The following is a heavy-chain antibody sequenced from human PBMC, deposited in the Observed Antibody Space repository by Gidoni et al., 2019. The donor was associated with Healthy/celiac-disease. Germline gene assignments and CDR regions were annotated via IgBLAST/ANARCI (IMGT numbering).Heavy chain of an antibody. D-gene: IGHD3-22*01. CDR1: GFTFSSYG. CDR3: ARDYYYDSSGYSAFFDY. Sequence: QVQLVESGGGVVQPGRSLRLSCAASGFTFSSYGMHWVRQAPGKGLGWVAVIWYDGSNKYYADSVKGRFTISRDNSKNTLYLQMNSLRAEDTAVYYCARDYYYDSSGYSAFFDYWGQGTLVTVSS. CDR2: IWYDGSNK. V-gene: IGHV3-33*01. J-gene: IGHJ4*02.